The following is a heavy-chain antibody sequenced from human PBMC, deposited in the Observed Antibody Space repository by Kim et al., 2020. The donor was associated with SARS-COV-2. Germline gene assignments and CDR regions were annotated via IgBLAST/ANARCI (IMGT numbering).Heavy chain of an antibody. V-gene: IGHV1-8*01. Sequence: FQGRVTMTRNTSISTAYMELSSLRSEDTAVYYCARAIMVRGVIYYYGMDVWGQGTTVTVSS. D-gene: IGHD3-10*01. CDR3: ARAIMVRGVIYYYGMDV. J-gene: IGHJ6*02.